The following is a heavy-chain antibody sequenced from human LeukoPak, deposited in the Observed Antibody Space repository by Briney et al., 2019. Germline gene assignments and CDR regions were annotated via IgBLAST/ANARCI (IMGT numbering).Heavy chain of an antibody. CDR3: ARVKRAAAGIYNWFDP. V-gene: IGHV1-2*02. J-gene: IGHJ5*02. CDR2: FNPNSGGT. Sequence: ASVKVSCKASGYTFTGYYMHWVRQAPGQGLEWMGWFNPNSGGTNYAQKFQGRVTMTRDTSISTAYMELSRLRSDDTAVYYCARVKRAAAGIYNWFDPWGQGTLVTVSS. CDR1: GYTFTGYY. D-gene: IGHD6-13*01.